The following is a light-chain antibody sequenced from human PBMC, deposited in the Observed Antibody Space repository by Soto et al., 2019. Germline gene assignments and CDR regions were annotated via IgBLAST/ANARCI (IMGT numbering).Light chain of an antibody. CDR3: QQYSRSPWT. CDR1: QSVASNY. V-gene: IGKV3-20*01. J-gene: IGKJ1*01. Sequence: EIVLTQSPGTLSLSPGERATLSCRASQSVASNYLAWYQQKPGQAPRLLISGASSRATGIPDRFSGSGSGTDFALTISRLEPEDFAVYNCQQYSRSPWTFGQGTKVEIK. CDR2: GAS.